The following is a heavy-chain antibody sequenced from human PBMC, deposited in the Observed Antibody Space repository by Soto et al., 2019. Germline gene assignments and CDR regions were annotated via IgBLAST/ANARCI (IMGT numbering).Heavy chain of an antibody. V-gene: IGHV3-30*18. CDR2: ISYDGSNK. CDR3: AKERYYYGSGSLSIYYFDY. J-gene: IGHJ4*02. Sequence: QVQLVESGGGVVQPGRYLRLSCAASGFTFSSYGMHWVRQAPGKGLEWVAVISYDGSNKYYADSVKGRLTISRDNSKNTLYLQRNSLRAEDTAVYYCAKERYYYGSGSLSIYYFDYWGQGTLVTVSS. D-gene: IGHD3-10*01. CDR1: GFTFSSYG.